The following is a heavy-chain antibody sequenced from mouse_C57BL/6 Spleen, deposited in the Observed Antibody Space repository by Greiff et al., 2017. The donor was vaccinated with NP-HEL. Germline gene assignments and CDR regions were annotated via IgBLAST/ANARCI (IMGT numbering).Heavy chain of an antibody. V-gene: IGHV5-9-1*02. J-gene: IGHJ4*01. D-gene: IGHD2-3*01. CDR2: ISRGGDYI. CDR3: TREGNDGPMDY. CDR1: GFTFSSYA. Sequence: EVQLQESGAGLVKPGGSLKLSCAASGFTFSSYAMSWVRQTPEKRLEWVAYISRGGDYIYYADTVKGRFTIARDNTRNTLYLQMSSLKSEDTAMYYCTREGNDGPMDYWGQGTSVTVSS.